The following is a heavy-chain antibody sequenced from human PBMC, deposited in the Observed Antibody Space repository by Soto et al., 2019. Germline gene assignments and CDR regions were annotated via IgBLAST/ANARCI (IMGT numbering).Heavy chain of an antibody. Sequence: QVQLQESGPGLVKPSETLSLTCTVSGGSISSYYWSWIRQPPGKGLEGIGYIYYSGSTNYNPSLKSRVTISVDTSKNQFSLKLSSVTAADTAVYYCARGDPLLWFGEKVYYGMDVWGQGTTVTVSS. CDR2: IYYSGST. D-gene: IGHD3-10*01. J-gene: IGHJ6*02. CDR1: GGSISSYY. CDR3: ARGDPLLWFGEKVYYGMDV. V-gene: IGHV4-59*01.